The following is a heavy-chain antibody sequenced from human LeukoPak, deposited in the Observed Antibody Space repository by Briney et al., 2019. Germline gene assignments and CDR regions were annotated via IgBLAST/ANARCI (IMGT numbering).Heavy chain of an antibody. D-gene: IGHD3-22*01. CDR3: AKGHYYDRGFDY. CDR2: ISGSGGST. Sequence: GGSLRLSCAASGFTFSSYGMNWVRQAPGKGLEWVSAISGSGGSTYYADSVKGRFTISRDNSKNTLYLQMNSLRAEDTAVYYCAKGHYYDRGFDYWGQGTLVTVSS. CDR1: GFTFSSYG. J-gene: IGHJ4*02. V-gene: IGHV3-23*01.